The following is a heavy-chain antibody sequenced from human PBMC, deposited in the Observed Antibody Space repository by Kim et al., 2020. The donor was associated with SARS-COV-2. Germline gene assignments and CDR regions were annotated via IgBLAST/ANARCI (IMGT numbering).Heavy chain of an antibody. V-gene: IGHV7-4-1*02. CDR3: ARDLTVTTPFLEYYFDY. CDR2: INTNTGNP. D-gene: IGHD4-17*01. CDR1: GYTFTSYA. J-gene: IGHJ4*02. Sequence: ASVKVSCKASGYTFTSYAMNWVRQAPGQGLEWMGWINTNTGNPTYAQGFTGRFVFSLDTSVSTAYLQISSLKAEDTAVYYCARDLTVTTPFLEYYFDYWGQGTLVTVSS.